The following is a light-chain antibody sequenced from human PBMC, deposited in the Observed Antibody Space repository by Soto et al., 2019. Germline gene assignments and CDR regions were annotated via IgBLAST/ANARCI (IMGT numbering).Light chain of an antibody. CDR1: QSVSSN. CDR2: GAS. Sequence: EVVMTQSTAPLSVSPGERVTLSCRASQSVSSNLAWYQQKPGQAPRLLLYGASARATGVPARFSGSGSGTQFTLTISSLQSEDFAVYYCQQYNNWRQTFGQGTKVDIK. CDR3: QQYNNWRQT. J-gene: IGKJ1*01. V-gene: IGKV3-15*01.